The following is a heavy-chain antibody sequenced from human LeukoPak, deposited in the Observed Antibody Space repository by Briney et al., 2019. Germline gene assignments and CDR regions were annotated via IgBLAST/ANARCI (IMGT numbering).Heavy chain of an antibody. CDR3: ARIPRGAAVWDQYFQH. CDR2: INSDGSST. Sequence: NPGGSLRLSCAASGFTFSSYWMHWVRQAPGKGLVWVSRINSDGSSTSYADSVKGRFTISRDNAKNTLYLQMSSLRAEDTAVYYCARIPRGAAVWDQYFQHWGQGTLVTVSS. D-gene: IGHD3-16*01. J-gene: IGHJ1*01. V-gene: IGHV3-74*01. CDR1: GFTFSSYW.